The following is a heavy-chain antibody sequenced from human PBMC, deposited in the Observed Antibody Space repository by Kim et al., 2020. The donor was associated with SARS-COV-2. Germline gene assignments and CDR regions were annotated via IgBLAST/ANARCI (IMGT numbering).Heavy chain of an antibody. D-gene: IGHD3-9*01. J-gene: IGHJ4*02. CDR3: ARDILTGYYPTDY. V-gene: IGHV1-3*01. Sequence: YSQKFQGRVTITRDTSASTAYMELSSLRSEDTAVYYCARDILTGYYPTDYWGQGTLVTVSS.